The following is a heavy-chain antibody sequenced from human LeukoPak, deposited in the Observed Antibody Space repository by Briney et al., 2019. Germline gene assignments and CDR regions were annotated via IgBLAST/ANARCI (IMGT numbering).Heavy chain of an antibody. J-gene: IGHJ4*02. CDR2: IYHSGST. CDR3: ARDGGVYDSSADY. Sequence: PSETLSLTCTVSGYSISSGYYWGWIRQPPGKGLEWFGSIYHSGSTYYNPSLKSRVTISVDTSKNKFSLKLSSVTAADTAVYYWARDGGVYDSSADYWGQGTLVTVSS. V-gene: IGHV4-38-2*02. D-gene: IGHD3-22*01. CDR1: GYSISSGYY.